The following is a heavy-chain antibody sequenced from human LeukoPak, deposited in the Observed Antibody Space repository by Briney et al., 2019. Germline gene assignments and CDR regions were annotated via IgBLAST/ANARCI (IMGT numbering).Heavy chain of an antibody. CDR3: ARVGLHCSGGSCYDY. V-gene: IGHV3-74*01. Sequence: PGGSLRLSCAASGFSFSTYWMHWVRQAPGKGLVWVSRISSDGSSTTYADSVQGRFTISRDNAKNTLYLQMNSLRAEDTAVYYRARVGLHCSGGSCYDYWGQGTLVTVSS. J-gene: IGHJ4*02. D-gene: IGHD2-15*01. CDR2: ISSDGSST. CDR1: GFSFSTYW.